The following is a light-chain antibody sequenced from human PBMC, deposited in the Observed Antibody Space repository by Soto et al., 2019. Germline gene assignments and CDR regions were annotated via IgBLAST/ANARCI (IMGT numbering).Light chain of an antibody. J-gene: IGLJ1*01. CDR3: CSYAGSSTLYV. CDR1: SSDVGSYNL. V-gene: IGLV2-23*01. CDR2: EGS. Sequence: QSLLTQPASVAESPGQSITISCTGTSSDVGSYNLVSWYQQHPGKAPKLMIYEGSKRPSGVSNRFSGSKSGNTASLTISGLQAEDEADYYCCSYAGSSTLYVFGTGTKVTVL.